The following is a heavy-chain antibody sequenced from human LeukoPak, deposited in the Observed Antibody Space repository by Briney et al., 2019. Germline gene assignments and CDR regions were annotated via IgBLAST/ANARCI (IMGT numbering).Heavy chain of an antibody. CDR3: ATGNYYDSRGYYTFGH. CDR2: INGDGGTT. CDR1: GFTFSRYW. Sequence: GGSLRLSCAASGFTFSRYWMHWVRQAPGKGLVWVSRINGDGGTTSHADSVKGGFTISGDNAKNTLYLQMNSLRAEDTAVYYCATGNYYDSRGYYTFGHWGQGTLVTVSS. J-gene: IGHJ1*01. V-gene: IGHV3-74*01. D-gene: IGHD3-22*01.